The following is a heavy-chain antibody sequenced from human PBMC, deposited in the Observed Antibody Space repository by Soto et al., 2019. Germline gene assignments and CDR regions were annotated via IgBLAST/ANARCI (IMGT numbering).Heavy chain of an antibody. J-gene: IGHJ6*02. D-gene: IGHD2-2*01. Sequence: SETLSLTCTVTGGSISSSSYYWGWIRQPPGKGLEWIGSIYYSGSTYYNPSLKSRVTISVDTSKNQFSLKLSSVTAADTAVYYCARSTTWSYYYYGMDVWGQGTTVTVSS. CDR2: IYYSGST. CDR3: ARSTTWSYYYYGMDV. CDR1: GGSISSSSYY. V-gene: IGHV4-39*01.